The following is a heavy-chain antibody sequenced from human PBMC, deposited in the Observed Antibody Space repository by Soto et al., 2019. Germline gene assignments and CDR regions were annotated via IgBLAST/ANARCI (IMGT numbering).Heavy chain of an antibody. D-gene: IGHD6-19*01. CDR3: AREYSSAWKTVDY. CDR2: ISDIGGTT. Sequence: EVPLLESGGGLVQPGRSLRLSFAASGVTFNSYDVSWVRQAPGKGLEWVSAISDIGGTTYYADSVKGRFTISRDNSKNTLYLQMNSLRAEDTAVYYSAREYSSAWKTVDYRGQGTLVTVSS. CDR1: GVTFNSYD. V-gene: IGHV3-23*01. J-gene: IGHJ4*02.